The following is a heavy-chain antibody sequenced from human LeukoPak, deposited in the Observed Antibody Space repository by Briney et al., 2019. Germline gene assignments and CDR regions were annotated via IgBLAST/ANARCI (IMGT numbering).Heavy chain of an antibody. Sequence: SETLSLTCAVYGGSFSGYYWSWIRQPPGKGLEWIGEINHSGCTNYNPSLKSRVTISVDTSKNQFSLKLSSVTAADTAVYYCARGHYDFWSGTPYYGMDVWGQGTTVTVSS. CDR1: GGSFSGYY. D-gene: IGHD3-3*01. J-gene: IGHJ6*02. V-gene: IGHV4-34*01. CDR2: INHSGCT. CDR3: ARGHYDFWSGTPYYGMDV.